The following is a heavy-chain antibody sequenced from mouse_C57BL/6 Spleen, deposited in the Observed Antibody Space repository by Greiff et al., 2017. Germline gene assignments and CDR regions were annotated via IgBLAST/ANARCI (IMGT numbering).Heavy chain of an antibody. J-gene: IGHJ2*01. Sequence: VQLQQFGAELARPGASVKLSCKASGYTFTSYGISWVKQRTGQGLEWIGEIYPRSGNTYYNEKFKGKATLTADKSSSTAYMELRSLTSEDSAVYFCATYSNYGGGYWGQGTTLTVSS. D-gene: IGHD2-5*01. V-gene: IGHV1-81*01. CDR2: IYPRSGNT. CDR1: GYTFTSYG. CDR3: ATYSNYGGGY.